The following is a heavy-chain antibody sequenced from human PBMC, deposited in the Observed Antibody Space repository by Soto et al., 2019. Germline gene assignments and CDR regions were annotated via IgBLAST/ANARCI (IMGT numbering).Heavy chain of an antibody. D-gene: IGHD3-9*01. Sequence: PSETLSLTCAVSGGSISSGGYSWSWIRQPPGKGLEWIGYIYHSGNIYYNPSLKSRVTISVDRSKNQFSLKLSSVTAADTAVYYCAGHDILTGTNWFDPWGQGTLVTVSS. CDR3: AGHDILTGTNWFDP. J-gene: IGHJ5*02. CDR2: IYHSGNI. V-gene: IGHV4-30-2*01. CDR1: GGSISSGGYS.